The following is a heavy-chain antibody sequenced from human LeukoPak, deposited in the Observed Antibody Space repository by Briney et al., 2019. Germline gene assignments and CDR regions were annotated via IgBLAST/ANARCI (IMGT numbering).Heavy chain of an antibody. CDR1: GYTFTGYY. J-gene: IGHJ4*02. D-gene: IGHD6-19*01. Sequence: ASVTVSCTASGYTFTGYYMHWVRQAPGQGLGGMGWINPNSGGTNYAQKFQGRVTMTRDTSISTAYMELSRLRSDDTAVYYCARDSSGFWHGFDYWGQGTLVTVSS. V-gene: IGHV1-2*02. CDR3: ARDSSGFWHGFDY. CDR2: INPNSGGT.